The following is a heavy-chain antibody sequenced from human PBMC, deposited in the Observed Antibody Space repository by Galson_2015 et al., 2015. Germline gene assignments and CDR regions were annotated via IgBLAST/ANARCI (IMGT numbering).Heavy chain of an antibody. CDR2: ISSGGITI. V-gene: IGHV3-48*03. CDR1: GFTFSSYE. Sequence: SLRLSCAASGFTFSSYEMNWVRQAPGKGLEWVSYISSGGITIYYADSVKGRFTVSRDNAKNSLYLQMNSLRAEDTAVYYCARDPLAVIVPTANFDYWGQGTLVTVSS. D-gene: IGHD2-2*01. J-gene: IGHJ4*02. CDR3: ARDPLAVIVPTANFDY.